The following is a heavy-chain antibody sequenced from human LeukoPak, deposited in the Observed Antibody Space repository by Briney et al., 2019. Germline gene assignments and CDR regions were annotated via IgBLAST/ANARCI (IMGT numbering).Heavy chain of an antibody. CDR2: VSSGSSTI. D-gene: IGHD4-23*01. CDR1: GFTFSSYS. Sequence: GGSLRLSCAASGFTFSSYSMNWVRKAPGKGLEWVSYVSSGSSTIYYADSVKGRFTVSRDNGKRSLYLHMNSLRAEDTAVYYCAARATTVVTKVLDFWGQGTQVTVSS. CDR3: AARATTVVTKVLDF. V-gene: IGHV3-48*04. J-gene: IGHJ4*02.